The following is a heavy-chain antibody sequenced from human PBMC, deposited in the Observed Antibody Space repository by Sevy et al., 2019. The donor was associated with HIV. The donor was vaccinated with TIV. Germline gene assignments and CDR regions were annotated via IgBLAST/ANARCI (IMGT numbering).Heavy chain of an antibody. CDR3: AGGRYDRSGSYDAFDI. D-gene: IGHD3-22*01. Sequence: EGSLRLSCAASGFTFSSYAMNWVRQAPGKALEWVSSIVGEGDITYYADSVKGRFTISRDKSKNTLYLQMHSLRAEDTAVYYCAGGRYDRSGSYDAFDIWGQGTMVTVSS. V-gene: IGHV3-23*01. CDR2: IVGEGDIT. J-gene: IGHJ3*02. CDR1: GFTFSSYA.